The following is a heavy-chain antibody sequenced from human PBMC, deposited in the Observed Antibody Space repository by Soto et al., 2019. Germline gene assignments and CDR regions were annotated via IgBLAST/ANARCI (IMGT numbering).Heavy chain of an antibody. J-gene: IGHJ6*02. Sequence: QVPLVQSGAEVKKPGASVKVSCKASGYTFTSYGISWVRQAPGQGLEWMGWISAYNGNTNYAQKLQGRVTMTTDTSTSTAYMELRSLRSDDTAVYYCARRAVGANHLYYYYGMDVWGQGTTVTVSS. CDR3: ARRAVGANHLYYYYGMDV. CDR1: GYTFTSYG. D-gene: IGHD1-26*01. CDR2: ISAYNGNT. V-gene: IGHV1-18*04.